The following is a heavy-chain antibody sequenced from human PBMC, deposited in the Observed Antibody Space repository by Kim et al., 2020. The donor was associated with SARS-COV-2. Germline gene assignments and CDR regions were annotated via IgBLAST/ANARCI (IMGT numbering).Heavy chain of an antibody. CDR3: SRSLIRGSGFDY. J-gene: IGHJ4*01. V-gene: IGHV4-4*02. Sequence: SETLSLTCAVSGGSMCSLTWCTCVRQPPGKRLWCIGEIFHDGNTNYNPSLTRRVTFSVATSNNEYSLKLTSITSATTAVYFCSRSLIRGSGFDYW. D-gene: IGHD5-12*01. CDR2: IFHDGNT. CDR1: GGSMCSLTW.